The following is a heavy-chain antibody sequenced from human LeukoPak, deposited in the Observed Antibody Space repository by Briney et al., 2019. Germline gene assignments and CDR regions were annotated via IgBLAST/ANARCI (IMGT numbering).Heavy chain of an antibody. CDR2: ISGSGGNT. CDR1: GFTFSSYA. D-gene: IGHD4-23*01. V-gene: IGHV3-23*01. CDR3: AKLVTHFYY. Sequence: GGSLRLSCAASGFTFSSYAMSWVRQAPGKGLEWVSGISGSGGNTYYADSVKGRFTISRDNSKNTLYMQMNSLRAEDTAVYYCAKLVTHFYYWGQGTLVTVSS. J-gene: IGHJ4*02.